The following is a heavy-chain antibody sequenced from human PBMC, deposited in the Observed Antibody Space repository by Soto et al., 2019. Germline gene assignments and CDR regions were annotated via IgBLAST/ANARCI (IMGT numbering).Heavy chain of an antibody. J-gene: IGHJ6*02. V-gene: IGHV4-4*02. CDR1: GGSISSSNW. D-gene: IGHD3-9*01. CDR2: IYHSGST. CDR3: ASNYYDILTGFGYYYYGMDV. Sequence: SETLSLTCAVSGGSISSSNWWSWVRQPPGKGLEWIGEIYHSGSTNYNPSLKSRVTISVDTSKNQFSLKLSSVTAADTAVYYCASNYYDILTGFGYYYYGMDVWGQGTTVTVSS.